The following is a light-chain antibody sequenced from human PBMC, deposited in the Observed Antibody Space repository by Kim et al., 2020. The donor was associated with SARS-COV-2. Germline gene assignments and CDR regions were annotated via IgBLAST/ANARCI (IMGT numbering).Light chain of an antibody. CDR1: QSVSSY. Sequence: EIVLTQSPATLSLSPGERATLSCRASQSVSSYLAWYQQKPGQAPRLLIYDASNRATDIPARFSGSGSGTDFTLTISSLEPDDFAVYYCQQRSNWPWTFGQGTKVDIK. J-gene: IGKJ1*01. CDR3: QQRSNWPWT. V-gene: IGKV3-11*01. CDR2: DAS.